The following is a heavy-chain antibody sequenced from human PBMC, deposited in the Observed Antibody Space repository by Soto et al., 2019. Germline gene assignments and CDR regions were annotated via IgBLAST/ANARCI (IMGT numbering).Heavy chain of an antibody. CDR1: GHSLTSYW. V-gene: IGHV5-51*01. Sequence: GESVKISCXVSGHSLTSYWIAWVRQMPGKGLQWMGIIYPDDSDTRYSPSFQGQVTISADKSVSTAYLQWKSPKASDTAVYYCAKTFSSASNDAFDIWGQGTMVTVSS. J-gene: IGHJ3*02. D-gene: IGHD3-22*01. CDR2: IYPDDSDT. CDR3: AKTFSSASNDAFDI.